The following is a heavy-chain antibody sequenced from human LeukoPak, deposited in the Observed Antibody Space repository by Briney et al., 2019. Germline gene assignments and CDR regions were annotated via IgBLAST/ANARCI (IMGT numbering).Heavy chain of an antibody. Sequence: ASVKVSCKASGGTFSSYAISWVRQAPGQGLEWMGRIIPILGIANYAQKFQGRVTITADKSTSTAYMELSSLRSEDTAVYYCARGGYSSSVGWFDPWGQGTLVTVSS. CDR3: ARGGYSSSVGWFDP. V-gene: IGHV1-69*04. J-gene: IGHJ5*02. CDR2: IIPILGIA. D-gene: IGHD6-13*01. CDR1: GGTFSSYA.